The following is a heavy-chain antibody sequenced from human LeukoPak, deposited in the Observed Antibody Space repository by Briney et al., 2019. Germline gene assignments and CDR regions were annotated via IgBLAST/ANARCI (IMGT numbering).Heavy chain of an antibody. CDR1: GFTFDDYG. Sequence: GGSLRLSCAASGFTFDDYGMSWVRQAPGKGLEWVSGINWNGGSTGYADSVKGRFTISRDNAKNSLYLQMNSLRAEDTALYYCARDQGIYYGSGSYKTLSQVDYWGQGTLVTVS. CDR2: INWNGGST. D-gene: IGHD3-10*01. CDR3: ARDQGIYYGSGSYKTLSQVDY. V-gene: IGHV3-20*04. J-gene: IGHJ4*02.